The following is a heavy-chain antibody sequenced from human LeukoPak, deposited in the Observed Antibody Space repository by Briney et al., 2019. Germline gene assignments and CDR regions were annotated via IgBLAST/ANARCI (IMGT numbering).Heavy chain of an antibody. D-gene: IGHD3-10*01. J-gene: IGHJ6*03. CDR2: INHSGST. V-gene: IGHV4-34*01. CDR3: ARVVIWFGELFPYYYYYMDV. Sequence: SETLSLTCAVYGGSFSGYYWSWIRQPPGKGLEGIGEINHSGSTNYNPSLKSRVTISVDTSKNQFSLTLSSVTAADTAVYYCARVVIWFGELFPYYYYYMDVWGKGTTVTVSS. CDR1: GGSFSGYY.